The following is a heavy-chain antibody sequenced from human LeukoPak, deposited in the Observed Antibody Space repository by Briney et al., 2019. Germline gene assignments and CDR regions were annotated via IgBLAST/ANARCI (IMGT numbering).Heavy chain of an antibody. Sequence: SETLSLTCTVSGGSISSYYWSWIRQPPGKGLEWIGYIYYSGSTNYNPSLKSRVTISVDTSKNQFSLRLSSVTAADTAVYYCARDQNFAMDVWGKGTTVTVSS. J-gene: IGHJ6*03. V-gene: IGHV4-59*01. CDR3: ARDQNFAMDV. CDR1: GGSISSYY. CDR2: IYYSGST.